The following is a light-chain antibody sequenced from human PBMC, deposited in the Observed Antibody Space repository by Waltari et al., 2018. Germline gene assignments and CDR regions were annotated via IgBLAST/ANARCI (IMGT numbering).Light chain of an antibody. J-gene: IGKJ1*01. CDR2: DAS. V-gene: IGKV3-20*01. Sequence: EIVLTQSGTLSLSPGERATLSCRASQSFSRYLAWYQQKPGQAPRLLIYDASSRATGIPDRFSGSGSGTDFSLTISRLEPEDFAVYYCQKYGSLPATFGQGTKVEIK. CDR3: QKYGSLPAT. CDR1: QSFSRY.